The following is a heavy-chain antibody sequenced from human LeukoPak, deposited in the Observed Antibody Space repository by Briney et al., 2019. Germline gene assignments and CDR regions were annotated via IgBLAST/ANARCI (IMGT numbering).Heavy chain of an antibody. CDR2: IIPIFGTA. CDR3: ARIYYDSSGYPLDY. J-gene: IGHJ4*02. CDR1: GGTFSSYA. D-gene: IGHD3-22*01. Sequence: SVKVSCKASGGTFSSYAISWVRQAPGQGLEWMGGIIPIFGTANYAQKFQGRVTITTDESTSTAYMELSSLRSGDTAVYYYARIYYDSSGYPLDYWGQGTLVTVSS. V-gene: IGHV1-69*05.